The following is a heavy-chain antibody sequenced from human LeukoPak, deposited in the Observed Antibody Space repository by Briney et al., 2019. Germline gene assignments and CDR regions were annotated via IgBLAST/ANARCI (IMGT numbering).Heavy chain of an antibody. CDR1: GGTFSSYA. Sequence: ASVKVSCKASGGTFSSYAISWVRQAPGQGLEWMGRIIPILGIANYAQEFQGRVTITADKSTSTAYMELSSLRSEDTAVYYCARSPGDCSSTSCYMWLFDYWGQGTLVTVSS. D-gene: IGHD2-2*02. V-gene: IGHV1-69*04. J-gene: IGHJ4*02. CDR2: IIPILGIA. CDR3: ARSPGDCSSTSCYMWLFDY.